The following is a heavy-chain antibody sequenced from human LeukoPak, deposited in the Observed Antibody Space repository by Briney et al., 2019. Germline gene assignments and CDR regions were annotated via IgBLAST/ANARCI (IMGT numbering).Heavy chain of an antibody. CDR2: TYYRSKWYN. V-gene: IGHV6-1*01. D-gene: IGHD3-22*01. J-gene: IGHJ2*01. Sequence: SQTLSLTCAISGDSVSSNSAAWNWIRQSPSRGLEWLGRTYYRSKWYNDYAVSVKSRITINPDTSKNQFSLQLNSVTPEDTAVYYCARDPVYYYDSSGPGYFYLWGRGTLVTVSS. CDR3: ARDPVYYYDSSGPGYFYL. CDR1: GDSVSSNSAA.